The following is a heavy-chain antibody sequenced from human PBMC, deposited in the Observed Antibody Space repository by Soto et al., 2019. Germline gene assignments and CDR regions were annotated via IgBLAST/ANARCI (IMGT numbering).Heavy chain of an antibody. CDR3: AKDSKSVSVSAARVYGMDV. CDR2: TRSNGEHT. J-gene: IGHJ6*02. CDR1: GFIFSSFS. V-gene: IGHV3-23*01. D-gene: IGHD2-2*01. Sequence: LRLSCAGAGFIFSSFSMTWVRQAPGKGLEWVSTTRSNGEHTYYADSVKGRFTVSRDNSKNTLFLEMSSLRAEDSAIYYCAKDSKSVSVSAARVYGMDVWGQGTTVTV.